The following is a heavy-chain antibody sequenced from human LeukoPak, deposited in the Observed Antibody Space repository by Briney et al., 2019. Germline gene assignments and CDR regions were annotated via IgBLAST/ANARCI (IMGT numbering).Heavy chain of an antibody. V-gene: IGHV4-38-2*01. CDR1: GYSISRGYY. J-gene: IGHJ4*02. CDR2: IYHSVST. Sequence: SETVPLTCAVSGYSISRGYYWGWIGPPPGRGLEWIGNIYHSVSTYNNPSLKSRVTISVDTSKNQFSLKLSSVTAADTAVYYCARRYYSSPRSFDYWGQGTLVTVSS. D-gene: IGHD3-9*01. CDR3: ARRYYSSPRSFDY.